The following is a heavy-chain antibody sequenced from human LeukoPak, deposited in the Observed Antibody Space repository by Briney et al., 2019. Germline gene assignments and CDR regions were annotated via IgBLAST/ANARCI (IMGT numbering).Heavy chain of an antibody. Sequence: GGSLRLSCAASGFTFSSHRMSWVRQAPGKGLEWVANIKKDGSEKYYVDSVKGRFTISRDNAKTSLYLQMNSLRAEDTAVYYCEVDGYWGQGTLVTVSS. V-gene: IGHV3-7*01. J-gene: IGHJ4*02. CDR1: GFTFSSHR. CDR2: IKKDGSEK. CDR3: EVDGY. D-gene: IGHD5-12*01.